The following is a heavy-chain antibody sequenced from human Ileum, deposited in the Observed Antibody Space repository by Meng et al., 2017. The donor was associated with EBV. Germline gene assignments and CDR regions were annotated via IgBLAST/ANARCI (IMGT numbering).Heavy chain of an antibody. D-gene: IGHD5-24*01. CDR3: ARHSGYNQGY. J-gene: IGHJ4*02. V-gene: IGHV4-4*02. Sequence: QGLREGWGPGRVLPSGTQSLIFVCFDGSISISNWWSWFRQPPGKGLEWMGRIYYSGSPSYNPSLKSRVTMSVDKSKNQVSLSLNSVTAADTALYYCARHSGYNQGYWGQGTLVTVSS. CDR2: IYYSGSP. CDR1: DGSISISNW.